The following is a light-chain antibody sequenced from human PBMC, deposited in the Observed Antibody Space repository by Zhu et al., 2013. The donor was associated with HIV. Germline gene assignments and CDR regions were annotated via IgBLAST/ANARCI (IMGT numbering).Light chain of an antibody. J-gene: IGKJ1*01. Sequence: EIVLTQSPATLSLSPGERATLSCGASQSISSSYLAWYQQKPGQAPRLLIFHTSNRAAGIPDRFGGSGSGTDFTLTISRLEPEDFAVYFCQQYDSSPQTFGQGTKVEI. CDR2: HTS. CDR3: QQYDSSPQT. CDR1: QSISSSY. V-gene: IGKV3D-20*01.